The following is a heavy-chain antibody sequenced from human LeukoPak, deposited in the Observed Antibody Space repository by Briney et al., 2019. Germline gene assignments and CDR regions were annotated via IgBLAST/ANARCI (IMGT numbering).Heavy chain of an antibody. Sequence: PRGSLRLSCAASGFTFSGSTMNWVRQAPGKGLEWVSFISTSSSYIYYADSVRGRFTISRDNAKNSLYLQMNSLRAEDTAVYYCARQQWLDGAYYFDYWGQGTLVTVSS. V-gene: IGHV3-21*01. CDR1: GFTFSGST. CDR2: ISTSSSYI. D-gene: IGHD6-19*01. CDR3: ARQQWLDGAYYFDY. J-gene: IGHJ4*02.